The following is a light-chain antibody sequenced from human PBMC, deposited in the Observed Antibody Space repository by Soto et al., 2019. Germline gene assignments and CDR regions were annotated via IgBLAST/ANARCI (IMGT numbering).Light chain of an antibody. CDR1: SSDIGIYDF. CDR2: EVS. CDR3: SAYAGTNDLGV. V-gene: IGLV2-8*01. J-gene: IGLJ3*02. Sequence: QSVLTQPPSASGSPGQSVTISCTGTSSDIGIYDFVSWYQQHPGKAPKLLIYEVSKRPSGVPDRFSGSKSGNTASLTVSDLQTDDAADYYCSAYAGTNDLGVFGGGTKLTVL.